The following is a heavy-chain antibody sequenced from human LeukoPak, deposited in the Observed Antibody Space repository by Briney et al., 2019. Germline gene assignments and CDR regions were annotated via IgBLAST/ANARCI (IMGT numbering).Heavy chain of an antibody. D-gene: IGHD3-3*01. J-gene: IGHJ3*02. V-gene: IGHV1-18*01. CDR1: GYTFTSYG. CDR2: ISAYNGNT. Sequence: VASVKVSCKASGYTFTSYGISWVRRAPGQGLEWMGWISAYNGNTNYAQKLQGRATMTTDTSTSTAYMELRSLRSDDTAVYYCARLSYYDFWSGSHGAFDIWGQGTMVTVSS. CDR3: ARLSYYDFWSGSHGAFDI.